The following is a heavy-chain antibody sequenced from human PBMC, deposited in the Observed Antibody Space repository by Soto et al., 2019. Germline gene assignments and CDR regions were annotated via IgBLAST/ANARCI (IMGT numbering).Heavy chain of an antibody. V-gene: IGHV4-34*01. CDR2: INHSGST. Sequence: SETLSLTCAVYGGSFSGYYWSWIRQPPGKGLEWIGEINHSGSTNYNPSLKSRVTISVDTSKSQFSLKLSSVTAADTAVYYCASLLMVRGVRNYYYYGMDVWGQGTTVTVSS. D-gene: IGHD3-10*01. CDR3: ASLLMVRGVRNYYYYGMDV. CDR1: GGSFSGYY. J-gene: IGHJ6*02.